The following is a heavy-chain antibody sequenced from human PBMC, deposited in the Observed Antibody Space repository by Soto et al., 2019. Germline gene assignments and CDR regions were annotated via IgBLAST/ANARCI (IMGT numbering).Heavy chain of an antibody. Sequence: PGGSLRLSCAASEFTFSNYAMHWVRQPPGKGLQWLAVISYDGNNKYYADSVEGRFTISRDNSTNTAYLQMNSLRLEDTAVYYCAGGPSYSDSYFDYWGQGTLVTVSS. V-gene: IGHV3-30*03. CDR1: EFTFSNYA. J-gene: IGHJ4*02. CDR2: ISYDGNNK. D-gene: IGHD4-17*01. CDR3: AGGPSYSDSYFDY.